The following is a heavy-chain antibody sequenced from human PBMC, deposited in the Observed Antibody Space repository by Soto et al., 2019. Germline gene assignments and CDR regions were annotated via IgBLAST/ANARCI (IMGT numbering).Heavy chain of an antibody. J-gene: IGHJ4*02. CDR2: VYHSGTT. CDR1: GGSISSYY. D-gene: IGHD3-16*01. Sequence: QVQLQESGPGLVKPSETLSLTCTVSGGSISSYYGSWIRQSPGKGPEWIGYVYHSGTTNYNPSLESRVTMSLDTSRNQFSLKLNAVIAADTAVYYCATRPPWGPFFGVFDYWSQGTLVTVSS. V-gene: IGHV4-59*01. CDR3: ATRPPWGPFFGVFDY.